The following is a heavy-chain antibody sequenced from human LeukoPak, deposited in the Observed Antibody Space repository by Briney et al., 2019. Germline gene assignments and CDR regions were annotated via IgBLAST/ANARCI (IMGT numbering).Heavy chain of an antibody. CDR2: IYHSGST. J-gene: IGHJ4*02. D-gene: IGHD6-19*01. CDR1: GGSISSGGYY. V-gene: IGHV4-30-2*01. Sequence: SQTLSLTCTVSGGSISSGGYYWSWIRQPPGKGLEWIGYIYHSGSTYYNPSLKSRVTISVDRSKNQFSLKLSSVTTADTAVYYCARHPGYSSGWPYFDYWGQGTLVTVSS. CDR3: ARHPGYSSGWPYFDY.